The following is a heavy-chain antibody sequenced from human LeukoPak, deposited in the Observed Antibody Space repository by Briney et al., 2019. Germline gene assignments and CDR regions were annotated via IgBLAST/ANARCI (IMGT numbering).Heavy chain of an antibody. CDR1: GGSISSYY. D-gene: IGHD6-19*01. Sequence: SETLSLTCTVSGGSISSYYWSWIRQPPGKGLERIGYIYYSGSTNYNPSLKSRVTISVDTSKNQFSLKLSSVTAADTAVYYCARGVAGTGDFDYWGQGTLVTVSS. CDR3: ARGVAGTGDFDY. CDR2: IYYSGST. V-gene: IGHV4-59*01. J-gene: IGHJ4*02.